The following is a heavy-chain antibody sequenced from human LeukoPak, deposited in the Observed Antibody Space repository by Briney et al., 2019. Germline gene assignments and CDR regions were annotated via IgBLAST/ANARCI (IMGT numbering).Heavy chain of an antibody. J-gene: IGHJ3*02. V-gene: IGHV3-21*01. CDR2: ISSSSSYI. CDR3: AREEDIVVGPRRPGDAFDI. CDR1: GFTFSNYA. Sequence: PGGSLRLSCAASGFTFSNYAMSWVRQAPGKGLEWVSSISSSSSYIYYADSVKGRFTISRDNAKNSLYLQMNSLRAEDTAVYYCAREEDIVVGPRRPGDAFDIWGQGTMVTVSS. D-gene: IGHD2-15*01.